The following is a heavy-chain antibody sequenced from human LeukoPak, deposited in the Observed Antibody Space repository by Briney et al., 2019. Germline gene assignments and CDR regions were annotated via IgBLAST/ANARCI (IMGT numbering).Heavy chain of an antibody. Sequence: ASVKVSCKASGYTFTSYAFRWGRQAPEQGLEWRGWTSAYNGNTNYTQNLQGKFAMTTDTSKSTAYMELRSLRSDDTAVYYCVREGAYCSSTSCHLQNWFDPWGQGTLVTVSS. CDR2: TSAYNGNT. CDR3: VREGAYCSSTSCHLQNWFDP. V-gene: IGHV1-18*01. D-gene: IGHD2-2*01. J-gene: IGHJ5*02. CDR1: GYTFTSYA.